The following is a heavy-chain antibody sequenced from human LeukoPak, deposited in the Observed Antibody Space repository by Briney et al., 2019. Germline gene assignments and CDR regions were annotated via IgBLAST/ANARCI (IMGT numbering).Heavy chain of an antibody. Sequence: ASVKVSCKASGYTFTSYGISWVRQAPGQGLEWMGWISAYNGNTNYAQKLQGRVTMTTDTSTSTAYMELRSLRSDDTAVYYCARAYSSVFYYYGMDVWGQGTTVTVSS. V-gene: IGHV1-18*01. CDR3: ARAYSSVFYYYGMDV. CDR1: GYTFTSYG. D-gene: IGHD6-19*01. CDR2: ISAYNGNT. J-gene: IGHJ6*02.